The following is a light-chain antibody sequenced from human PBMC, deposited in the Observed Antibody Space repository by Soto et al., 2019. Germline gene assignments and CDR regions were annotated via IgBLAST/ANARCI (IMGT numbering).Light chain of an antibody. CDR3: QHYSSSPRSWT. CDR1: QSVSSSY. V-gene: IGKV3-20*01. Sequence: EIVLTQSPGILSLSPGERATLSCRASQSVSSSYLAWYQQKPGQAPRLLIYGASSRATGIPDRFSGSGFGTDFTLTISGLEPEDFAVYYCQHYSSSPRSWTFGQGTKVEIK. J-gene: IGKJ1*01. CDR2: GAS.